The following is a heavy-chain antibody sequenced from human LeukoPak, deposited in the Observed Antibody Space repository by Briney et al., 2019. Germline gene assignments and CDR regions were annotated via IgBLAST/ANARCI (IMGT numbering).Heavy chain of an antibody. CDR3: ARRGTLLWFGETPNWFDP. CDR1: GGPISSGSYY. Sequence: SQTLSLTCTVSGGPISSGSYYWSWIRQPAGKGLEWIGRIYTSGSTNYNPSLKSRVTISVDTSKNQFSLKLSSVTAADTAVHYCARRGTLLWFGETPNWFDPWGQGTLVTVSS. J-gene: IGHJ5*02. V-gene: IGHV4-61*02. D-gene: IGHD3-10*01. CDR2: IYTSGST.